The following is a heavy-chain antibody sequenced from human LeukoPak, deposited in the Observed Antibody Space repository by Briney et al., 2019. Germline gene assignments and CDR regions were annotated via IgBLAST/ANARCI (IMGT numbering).Heavy chain of an antibody. Sequence: GESLKISCKTSGYIFTNYRIAWVRQMPGRGLEWMGIIYPGDSDTTYSPSFQGQVTISADKSISTAYLQWSSLKASDTTMYYCARCHAAMAEPLDYWGQGTLVTVSS. D-gene: IGHD5-18*01. CDR3: ARCHAAMAEPLDY. CDR1: GYIFTNYR. V-gene: IGHV5-51*01. CDR2: IYPGDSDT. J-gene: IGHJ4*02.